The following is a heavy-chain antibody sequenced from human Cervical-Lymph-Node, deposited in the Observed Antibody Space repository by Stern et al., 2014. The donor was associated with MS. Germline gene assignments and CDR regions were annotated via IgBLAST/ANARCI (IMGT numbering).Heavy chain of an antibody. J-gene: IGHJ3*02. Sequence: QITLKESGPTLVKATQPLTLTCTFSGFALRNSGVSVAWIRQPPGKALEWLAVIYWDDEKRYSPSLKSRLSITKDASESQVVLTMTNMDPVDTAIYYCTHSLHGDYYDAFDTWGQGTMVTVSS. D-gene: IGHD4-17*01. CDR1: GFALRNSGVS. V-gene: IGHV2-5*02. CDR3: THSLHGDYYDAFDT. CDR2: IYWDDEK.